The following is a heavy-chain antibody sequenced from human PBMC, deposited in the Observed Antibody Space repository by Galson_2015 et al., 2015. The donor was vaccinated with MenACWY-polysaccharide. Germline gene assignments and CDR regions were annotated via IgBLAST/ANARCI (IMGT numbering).Heavy chain of an antibody. CDR1: GFTFSWHW. Sequence: SLRLSCAASGFTFSWHWMSWVRQAPGKGLEWVANIKPAGSEKYYVDSVKGRFTIDRDNAKNSLYLRMNSLRVDDTAVYYCARPNCSISSCQTNHFDCWGQGTLVTVSS. CDR3: ARPNCSISSCQTNHFDC. CDR2: IKPAGSEK. J-gene: IGHJ4*02. V-gene: IGHV3-7*01. D-gene: IGHD2-2*01.